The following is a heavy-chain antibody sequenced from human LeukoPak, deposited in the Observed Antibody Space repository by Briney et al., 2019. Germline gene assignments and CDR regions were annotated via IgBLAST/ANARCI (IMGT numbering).Heavy chain of an antibody. CDR1: GFTFSSYA. J-gene: IGHJ4*02. D-gene: IGHD3-16*02. V-gene: IGHV3-23*01. Sequence: QPGGSLRLSCAASGFTFSSYAMSWVRQAPGKGLEWVSAISGSGGSTYYADSVKGRFTISRDNSKNTLYLQMNSLRAEDTAVYYCAKHDYVWGSYRPDYWGQGTLVTVSS. CDR3: AKHDYVWGSYRPDY. CDR2: ISGSGGST.